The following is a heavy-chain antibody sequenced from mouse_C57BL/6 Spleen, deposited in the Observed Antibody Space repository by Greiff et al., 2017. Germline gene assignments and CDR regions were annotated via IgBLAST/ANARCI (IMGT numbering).Heavy chain of an antibody. CDR2: IRSKSNNYAT. V-gene: IGHV10-1*01. J-gene: IGHJ4*01. CDR3: VIPLYYGNYYAMDY. D-gene: IGHD2-1*01. CDR1: GFSFNTYA. Sequence: GGGLVQPKGSLKLSCAASGFSFNTYAMNWVRQAPGKGLEWVARIRSKSNNYATYYADSVKDRFTIFRDDSESMLYLQMNNLKTEDTAMYYCVIPLYYGNYYAMDYWGQGTSVTVSS.